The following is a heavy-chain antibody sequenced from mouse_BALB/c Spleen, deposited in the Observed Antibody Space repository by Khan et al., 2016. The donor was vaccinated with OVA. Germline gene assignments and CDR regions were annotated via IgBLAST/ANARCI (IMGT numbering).Heavy chain of an antibody. Sequence: QVRLQQSGPGLVQPSQSLSITCTVSGFSLTNYSVHWVRQSPGKGPEWLGVIWSAGSTDYNAAFISRLTIRKDNSRSQVFFKMNSLQPNDTAIYYCARRGYDYGRGALFAYWGQGTLVTVSA. V-gene: IGHV2-2*02. CDR2: IWSAGST. CDR3: ARRGYDYGRGALFAY. D-gene: IGHD2-4*01. CDR1: GFSLTNYS. J-gene: IGHJ3*01.